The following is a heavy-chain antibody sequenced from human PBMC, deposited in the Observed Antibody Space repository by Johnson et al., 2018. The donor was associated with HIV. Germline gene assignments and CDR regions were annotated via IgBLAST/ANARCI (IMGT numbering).Heavy chain of an antibody. V-gene: IGHV3-11*01. CDR3: ARQYSSSWYLNSDAFDI. J-gene: IGHJ3*02. Sequence: QVQLVESGGGLVKPGGSLRLSCAASGFIFSDYYLTWIRQAPGKGLEWVSYISSGGSTIYYADSVKGRFTISRDNAKKSLYLQMNSLRAEDTAVYYCARQYSSSWYLNSDAFDIWGQGTMVTVSS. D-gene: IGHD6-13*01. CDR1: GFIFSDYY. CDR2: ISSGGSTI.